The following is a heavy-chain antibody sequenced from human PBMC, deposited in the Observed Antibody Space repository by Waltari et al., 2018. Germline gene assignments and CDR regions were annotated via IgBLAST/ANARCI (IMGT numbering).Heavy chain of an antibody. CDR1: GFTFSSYS. J-gene: IGHJ4*02. CDR3: ARDPRYCSSTSCHDY. CDR2: ITCSSSYI. Sequence: EVQLVESGGGLVRPGESLRLSCAASGFTFSSYSMNWVRQAPGKGLEWVSSITCSSSYIYYADSVKCRFTISRDNAKNSLYLQMNSLRAEDTAVYYCARDPRYCSSTSCHDYWGQGTLVTVSS. D-gene: IGHD2-2*01. V-gene: IGHV3-21*01.